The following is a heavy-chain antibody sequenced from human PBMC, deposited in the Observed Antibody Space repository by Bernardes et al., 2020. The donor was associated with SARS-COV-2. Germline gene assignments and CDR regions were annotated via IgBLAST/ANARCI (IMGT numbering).Heavy chain of an antibody. Sequence: GGSLRLSCAGSGFDFSDYWMTWVRQAPGMGLEWVANIKRDGSETYYVDSVKGRFAISRDNSNNTLYLQMNNLRVEDTALYRCATEDGEWLESWGQGTLVTVSS. D-gene: IGHD4-17*01. CDR1: GFDFSDYW. V-gene: IGHV3-7*01. J-gene: IGHJ5*01. CDR3: ATEDGEWLES. CDR2: IKRDGSET.